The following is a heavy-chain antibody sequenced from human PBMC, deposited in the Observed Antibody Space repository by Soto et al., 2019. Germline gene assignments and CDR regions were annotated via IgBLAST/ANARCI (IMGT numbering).Heavy chain of an antibody. D-gene: IGHD5-18*01. CDR3: AKQAMVAGYFVL. V-gene: IGHV3-30*18. CDR1: GFTFSSYG. Sequence: QVQLVESGGGVVQPGRSLRLSCAASGFTFSSYGMHWVRQAPGKGLEWVAFISNDGSNKYYADSVKGRFTISRDKSKNPLYLQMNSLRADDTALYYCAKQAMVAGYFVLWGLFTLVTVYS. J-gene: IGHJ2*01. CDR2: ISNDGSNK.